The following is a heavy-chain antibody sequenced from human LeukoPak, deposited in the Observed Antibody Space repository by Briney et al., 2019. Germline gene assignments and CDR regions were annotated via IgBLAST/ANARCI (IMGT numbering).Heavy chain of an antibody. J-gene: IGHJ4*02. CDR2: IYYSGST. Sequence: SETLSLTCTVSGGSISSYYWSWIRQPPGKGLEWIGYIYYSGSTNYNPSLKSRVTISVDTSENQFSLKLSSVTAADTAVYYCAREDEVGATDYWGQGTLVTVSS. CDR1: GGSISSYY. CDR3: AREDEVGATDY. D-gene: IGHD1-26*01. V-gene: IGHV4-59*01.